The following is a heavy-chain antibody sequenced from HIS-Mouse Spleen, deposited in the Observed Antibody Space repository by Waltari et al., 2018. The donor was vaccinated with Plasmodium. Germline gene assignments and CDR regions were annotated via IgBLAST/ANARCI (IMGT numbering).Heavy chain of an antibody. CDR3: ARGLRGHYWYFDL. CDR1: GGSFSGYY. CDR2: NNHSGST. Sequence: QVQLQQWGAGLLKPSETLSLTCAVYGGSFSGYYWRWIRQPPGKGLEWIGENNHSGSTNQNPSLKSRVTISVYTSKNQFSVKLSSVTAADTAVYYCARGLRGHYWYFDLWGRGTLVTVSS. V-gene: IGHV4-34*01. J-gene: IGHJ2*01. D-gene: IGHD3-10*01.